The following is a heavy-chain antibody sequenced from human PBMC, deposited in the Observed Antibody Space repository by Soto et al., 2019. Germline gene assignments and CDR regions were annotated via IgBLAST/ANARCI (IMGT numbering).Heavy chain of an antibody. J-gene: IGHJ6*03. Sequence: SVKVSCKASGYTFTSYDINLGRQATGQGLEWMGWVNPNSGNTCYAQKFQGRGTMTRNTSISTRYMELSSLRAEDTAVYYCARGLRASTNDYYYYMDVWGKGTRVTVS. D-gene: IGHD3-3*02. CDR2: VNPNSGNT. V-gene: IGHV1-8*01. CDR3: ARGLRASTNDYYYYMDV. CDR1: GYTFTSYD.